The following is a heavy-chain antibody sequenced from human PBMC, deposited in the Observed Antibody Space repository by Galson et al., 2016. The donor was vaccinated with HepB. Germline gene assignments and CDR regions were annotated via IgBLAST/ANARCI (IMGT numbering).Heavy chain of an antibody. CDR2: ISGSGEKT. D-gene: IGHD4/OR15-4a*01. CDR1: GFSFSNYD. V-gene: IGHV3-23*01. CDR3: VKAIPDANYISGCDY. Sequence: SLRLSCAASGFSFSNYDMSWARQAPGKGPEWVSTISGSGEKTYYADSVKGRSTISRDNSKNTLYLQMDSLKVEDTAIYYLVKAIPDANYISGCDYWGQGTLVTVSS. J-gene: IGHJ4*02.